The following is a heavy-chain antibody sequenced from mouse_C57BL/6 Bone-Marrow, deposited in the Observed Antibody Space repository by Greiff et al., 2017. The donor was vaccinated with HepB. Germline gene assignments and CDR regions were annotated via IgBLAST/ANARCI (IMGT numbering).Heavy chain of an antibody. V-gene: IGHV1-82*01. CDR3: VYYGNYVDY. Sequence: VQLQQSGPELVKPGASVKISCKASGYAFSSSWMNWVKQRPGKGLEWIGRIYPGDGDTNYNGKFKGKATLTAAKSSSTAYMQLSSLTSEDSAVYFCVYYGNYVDYWGQGTTLTVSS. J-gene: IGHJ2*01. CDR2: IYPGDGDT. D-gene: IGHD2-1*01. CDR1: GYAFSSSW.